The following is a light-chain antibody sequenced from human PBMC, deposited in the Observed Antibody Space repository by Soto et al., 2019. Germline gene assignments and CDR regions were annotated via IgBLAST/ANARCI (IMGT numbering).Light chain of an antibody. CDR2: EVS. CDR3: SSYAGSNNYV. Sequence: QAPLTHPASARGSPGQSVTISCTGTISDVGGYKYVSWYQQHPGKAPKLLIYEVSKRPSGVPDRFSGSKSGNTASLTVSGLQAEDEADYYCSSYAGSNNYVFGTGTKVTV. CDR1: ISDVGGYKY. V-gene: IGLV2-8*01. J-gene: IGLJ1*01.